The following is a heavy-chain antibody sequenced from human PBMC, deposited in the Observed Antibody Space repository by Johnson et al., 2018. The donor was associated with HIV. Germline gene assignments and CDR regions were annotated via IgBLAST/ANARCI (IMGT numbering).Heavy chain of an antibody. D-gene: IGHD6-19*01. CDR2: INWNGGST. J-gene: IGHJ3*02. V-gene: IGHV3-20*04. CDR3: AKAYRSCWYDAFDI. Sequence: EVQLMESGGGVVRPGGSLRLSCAASGFNFDDYGMSWVRQAPGKGLEWVSGINWNGGSTGYADSVKGRFTISRDNAKNSLYLQMNSLGAEDTALYYCAKAYRSCWYDAFDIWGQGTMVTVAS. CDR1: GFNFDDYG.